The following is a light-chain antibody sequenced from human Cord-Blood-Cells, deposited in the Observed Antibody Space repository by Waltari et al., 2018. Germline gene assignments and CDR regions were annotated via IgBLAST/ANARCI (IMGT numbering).Light chain of an antibody. CDR3: SSYTSSSTRV. CDR2: EVS. Sequence: QSALTQPASVSGSPGQSITISCTGTSSDVGGSNSVSWYQQHPGKVPKLMIYEVSNRPSGVSNRFSGSKSGNAASLTISGLQAEDEADYYCSSYTSSSTRVFGTGTKVTVL. CDR1: SSDVGGSNS. V-gene: IGLV2-14*01. J-gene: IGLJ1*01.